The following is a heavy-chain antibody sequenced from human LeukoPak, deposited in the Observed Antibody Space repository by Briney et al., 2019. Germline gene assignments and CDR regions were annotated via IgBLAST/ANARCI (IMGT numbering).Heavy chain of an antibody. CDR1: GYTFSRYY. CDR2: IIPSDGFT. CDR3: ARDPSTIVVVPAASRRREGGWFAP. D-gene: IGHD2-2*01. Sequence: ASVKVPCKASGYTFSRYYVHWVRQAPGQGLEWMGMIIPSDGFTSYAQKFQGSVTMTRDKATRTVYMELRSLRSGDTAVYYCARDPSTIVVVPAASRRREGGWFAPWGQGTLVTVSS. J-gene: IGHJ5*02. V-gene: IGHV1-46*01.